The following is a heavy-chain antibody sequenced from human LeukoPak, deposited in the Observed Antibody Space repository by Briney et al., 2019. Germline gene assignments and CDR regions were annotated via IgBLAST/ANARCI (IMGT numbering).Heavy chain of an antibody. J-gene: IGHJ4*02. CDR1: GFTFSSYA. CDR2: IRGSGGGT. V-gene: IGHV3-23*01. D-gene: IGHD6-19*01. Sequence: PPGGSLRLSCAASGFTFSSYAMSGVRQAPGKGLEWVSTIRGSGGGTYYADSVKGRFTISRDNSKNTLYLQMNSLRDEDTALYYCAKAGIGVVGYFDYWGQGTLVTVSS. CDR3: AKAGIGVVGYFDY.